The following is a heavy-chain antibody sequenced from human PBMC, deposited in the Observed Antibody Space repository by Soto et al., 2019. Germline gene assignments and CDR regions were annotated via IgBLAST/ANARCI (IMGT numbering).Heavy chain of an antibody. J-gene: IGHJ6*02. CDR1: GFTFSSYG. CDR3: AKGCSGGSCPIYGMDV. V-gene: IGHV3-30*18. Sequence: GSLRLSCAASGFTFSSYGMRWVRQAPGKGLEWVAVISYDGSNKYYADSVKGRFTISRDNSKNTLYLQMNSLRAEDTAVYYCAKGCSGGSCPIYGMDVWGQGTTVTVSS. CDR2: ISYDGSNK. D-gene: IGHD2-15*01.